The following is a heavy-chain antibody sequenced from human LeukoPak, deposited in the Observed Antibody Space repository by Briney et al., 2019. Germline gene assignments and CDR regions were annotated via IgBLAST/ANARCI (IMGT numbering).Heavy chain of an antibody. CDR1: GFTFSSHI. J-gene: IGHJ4*02. D-gene: IGHD2-2*01. CDR3: AKGVLGYCSSTSCYADY. CDR2: ISVSGGST. V-gene: IGHV3-23*01. Sequence: GGFLRLSCAASGFTFSSHIMSWVRQAPGKGLEWVSTISVSGGSTYYADSVKGRFTISRDNSKNTLFLQMNSLRAEDTAVYYCAKGVLGYCSSTSCYADYWGQGTLVTVSS.